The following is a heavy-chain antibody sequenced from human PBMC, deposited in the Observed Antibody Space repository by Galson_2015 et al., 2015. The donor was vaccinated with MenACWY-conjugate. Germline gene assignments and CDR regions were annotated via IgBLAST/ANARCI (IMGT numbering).Heavy chain of an antibody. CDR2: IYRDGKT. J-gene: IGHJ5*02. CDR1: GFSVSSEY. CDR3: ARESGDSSGYPSS. V-gene: IGHV3-53*01. D-gene: IGHD3-22*01. Sequence: SLRLSCAASGFSVSSEYMSWVRQAPGKGLEWVSIIYRDGKTFYADSVQGRFIISRDNSKNTLYLQMNSLTAEDTAVYYCARESGDSSGYPSSWGQGTLVTVSS.